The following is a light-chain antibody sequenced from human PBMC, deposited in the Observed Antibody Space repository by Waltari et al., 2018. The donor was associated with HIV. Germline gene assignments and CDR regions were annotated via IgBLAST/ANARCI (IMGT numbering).Light chain of an antibody. CDR2: GPS. Sequence: EIVMTQSPATLSVSPGERATLSCSASQSVSSNLAWYQQKPGQAPRILLYGPSTRATGIPARFSGSGSGTEFTLTISSLQSEDFAVYYCQQYNNWLALTFGGGTKVEIK. J-gene: IGKJ4*01. CDR1: QSVSSN. V-gene: IGKV3-15*01. CDR3: QQYNNWLALT.